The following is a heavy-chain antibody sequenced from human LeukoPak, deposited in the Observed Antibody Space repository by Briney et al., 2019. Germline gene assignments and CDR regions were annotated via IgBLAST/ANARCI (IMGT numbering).Heavy chain of an antibody. D-gene: IGHD1-26*01. V-gene: IGHV4-59*01. J-gene: IGHJ4*02. CDR2: IYYSGST. CDR3: AREGGGSYFTFDY. Sequence: SETLSLTCTVSGGSISSYYWSWIRQPPGKGLEWIGYIYYSGSTNYNPSLKSRVTISVDTSKSQFSLKLSSVTAADTAVYYCAREGGGSYFTFDYWGQGTLVTVSS. CDR1: GGSISSYY.